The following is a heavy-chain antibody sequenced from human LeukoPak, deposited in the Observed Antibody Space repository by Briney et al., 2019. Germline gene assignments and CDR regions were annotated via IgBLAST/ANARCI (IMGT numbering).Heavy chain of an antibody. CDR1: GYTFTSYD. V-gene: IGHV1-8*03. Sequence: ASVKVSCKASGYTFTSYDINWVRQATGQGLEWMGWMNPNSGNTGYAQKFQGRVTITRNTSISTAYMELSSMRSEDTAVYYCARGRSPISSSWRTFDYWGQGTLVTVSS. CDR3: ARGRSPISSSWRTFDY. CDR2: MNPNSGNT. J-gene: IGHJ4*02. D-gene: IGHD6-13*01.